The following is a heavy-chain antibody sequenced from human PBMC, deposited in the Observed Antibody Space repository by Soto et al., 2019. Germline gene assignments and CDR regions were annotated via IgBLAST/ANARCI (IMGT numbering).Heavy chain of an antibody. CDR3: AKDSRLLWFGETAGDAFDI. CDR2: ISYDGSNK. CDR1: GFTFSSYV. D-gene: IGHD3-10*01. V-gene: IGHV3-30*18. Sequence: PGGSLRLSCAASGFTFSSYVMHWVRQAPGKGLEWVAVISYDGSNKYYADSVKGRFTISRDNSKNTLYLQMNSLRAEDTAVYYCAKDSRLLWFGETAGDAFDIWGQGTMVTVSS. J-gene: IGHJ3*02.